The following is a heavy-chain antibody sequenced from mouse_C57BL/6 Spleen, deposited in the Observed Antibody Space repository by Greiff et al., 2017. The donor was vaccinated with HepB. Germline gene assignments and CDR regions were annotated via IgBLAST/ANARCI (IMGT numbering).Heavy chain of an antibody. V-gene: IGHV3-6*01. CDR3: AKSIYYDYEYFDV. CDR1: GYSITSGYY. CDR2: ISYDGSN. Sequence: EVKLVESGPGLVKPSQSLSLTCSVTGYSITSGYYWNWIRQFPGNKLEWMGYISYDGSNNYNPSLKNRISITRDTSKNQFFLKLNSVTTEDTATYYCAKSIYYDYEYFDVWGTGTTVTVSS. D-gene: IGHD2-4*01. J-gene: IGHJ1*03.